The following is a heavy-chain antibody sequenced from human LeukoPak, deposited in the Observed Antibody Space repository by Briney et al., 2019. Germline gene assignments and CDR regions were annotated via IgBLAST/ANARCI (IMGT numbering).Heavy chain of an antibody. CDR2: ISAYNGNT. V-gene: IGHV1-18*01. J-gene: IGHJ4*02. CDR3: ARSPTYIVVVPDFDY. D-gene: IGHD2-2*01. Sequence: REASVKVSCKASGYTFTSYGISWVRRAPGQGLEWMGWISAYNGNTNYAQKLQGRVTMTTDTSTSTAYMELRSLRSDDTAVYYRARSPTYIVVVPDFDYWGQGTLVTVSS. CDR1: GYTFTSYG.